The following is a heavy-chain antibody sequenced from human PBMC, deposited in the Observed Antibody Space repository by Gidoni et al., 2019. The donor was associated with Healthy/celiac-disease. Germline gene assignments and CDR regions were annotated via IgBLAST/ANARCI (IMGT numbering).Heavy chain of an antibody. V-gene: IGHV3-21*01. Sequence: EVQLVESGGGLVKPGGSLRLSCAASGFTFSSYSMNWVRQAPGKGLEWVSSISSSSSYIYYADSVKGRFTISRDNAKNSLYLQMNSLRAEDTAVYYCARDKDSGIAAAGFWYFDLWGRGTLVTVSS. CDR1: GFTFSSYS. D-gene: IGHD6-13*01. CDR3: ARDKDSGIAAAGFWYFDL. J-gene: IGHJ2*01. CDR2: ISSSSSYI.